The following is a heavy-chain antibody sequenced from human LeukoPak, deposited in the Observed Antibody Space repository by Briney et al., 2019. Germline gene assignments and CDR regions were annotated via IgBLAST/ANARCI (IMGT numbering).Heavy chain of an antibody. CDR3: ARQRSSGYYSFDY. J-gene: IGHJ4*02. CDR2: IYYSGST. D-gene: IGHD3-22*01. CDR1: GGSISSSSYY. V-gene: IGHV4-39*01. Sequence: SETLSLTCTVSGGSISSSSYYWGWIRQPPGKGLEWIGSIYYSGSTYYNPSLKSRVTLSVDTSKNQFSLKLSSVTAADTAVYYCARQRSSGYYSFDYWGQGTLVTVSS.